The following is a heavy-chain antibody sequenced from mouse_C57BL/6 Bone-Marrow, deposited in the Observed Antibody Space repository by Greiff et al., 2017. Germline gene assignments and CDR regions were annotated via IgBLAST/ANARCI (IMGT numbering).Heavy chain of an antibody. CDR3: ARDYDGVAY. V-gene: IGHV5-4*01. CDR2: ISDGGSYT. J-gene: IGHJ3*01. D-gene: IGHD1-1*01. CDR1: GFTFSSYA. Sequence: EVQGVESGGGLVKPGGSLKLSCAASGFTFSSYAMSWVRQTPEKRLEWVATISDGGSYTYYPDNVKGRFTISRDNAKNNLYLQMSHLKSEDTAMYYCARDYDGVAYWGQGTLVTVSA.